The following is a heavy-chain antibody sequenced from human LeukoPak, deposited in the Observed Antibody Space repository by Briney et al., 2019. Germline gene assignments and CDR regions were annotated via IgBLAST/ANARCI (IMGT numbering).Heavy chain of an antibody. CDR3: ARDSILTGTTSLTY. CDR2: IYTSVST. J-gene: IGHJ4*02. Sequence: SETLSLTCTVSGGSISSGGYYWSWIRQPAGKGLEWIGRIYTSVSTNYNPSLKSRVPMSVDTSKNQCSLKLSSVTAADTAVYYCARDSILTGTTSLTYWGQGTLVTVSS. V-gene: IGHV4-61*02. CDR1: GGSISSGGYY. D-gene: IGHD1-7*01.